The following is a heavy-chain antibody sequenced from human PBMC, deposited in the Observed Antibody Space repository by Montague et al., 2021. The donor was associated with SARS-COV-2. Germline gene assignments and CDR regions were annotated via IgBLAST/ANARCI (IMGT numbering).Heavy chain of an antibody. CDR1: GGSISSSNW. V-gene: IGHV4-4*02. D-gene: IGHD3-22*01. CDR2: IYHSGST. Sequence: SETLSLTCAVSGGSISSSNWWSWDRQPPGKGLEWIGDIYHSGSTNYNPSLKSRVTISVDKSKNQFFLKLSSVTAADTAVYYCAREPYYYDSSGLNYYYYGMDVWGQGTTVTVSS. CDR3: AREPYYYDSSGLNYYYYGMDV. J-gene: IGHJ6*02.